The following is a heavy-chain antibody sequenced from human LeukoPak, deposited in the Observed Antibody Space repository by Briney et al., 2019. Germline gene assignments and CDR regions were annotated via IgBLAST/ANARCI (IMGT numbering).Heavy chain of an antibody. V-gene: IGHV3-20*04. J-gene: IGHJ4*02. CDR1: GFTFGDYG. D-gene: IGHD5-24*01. Sequence: GGSLRLSCAASGFTFGDYGMSWVRQAPGKGLEWVSSINWTGGNTAYADSVKGRFTISRDTAKDSLYLQLNSLRAEDTALYYCARDRGWLQYIDYWGQGTLVTVSS. CDR3: ARDRGWLQYIDY. CDR2: INWTGGNT.